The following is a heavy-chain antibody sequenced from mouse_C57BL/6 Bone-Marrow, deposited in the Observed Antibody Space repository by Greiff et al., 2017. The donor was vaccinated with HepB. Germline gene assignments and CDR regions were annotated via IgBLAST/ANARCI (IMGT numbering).Heavy chain of an antibody. V-gene: IGHV1-81*01. J-gene: IGHJ2*01. Sequence: VQVVESGAELARPGASVKLSCKASGYTFTSYGISWVKQRTGQGLEWIGEIYPRSGNSYYNEKFKGKATMTADKSSSTAYMELPSLTSEDSAVYFCARSTSWGQGTTLTVSS. D-gene: IGHD2-1*01. CDR3: ARSTS. CDR1: GYTFTSYG. CDR2: IYPRSGNS.